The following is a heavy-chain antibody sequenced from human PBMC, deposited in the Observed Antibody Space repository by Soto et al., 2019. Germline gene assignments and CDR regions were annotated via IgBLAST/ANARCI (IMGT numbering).Heavy chain of an antibody. CDR3: ASGIQLWLRRINNGYSG. V-gene: IGHV1-69*12. Sequence: QVQLVQSGAEVKKPESSVKVSCKAPGGTFSTYAISWVRQAPGQGLEWMGGIIPMFGTANYAQRFQDRVTITADESTNTVYMELSSLRSEDTAVYFRASGIQLWLRRINNGYSGWGHGTLVTVSS. D-gene: IGHD5-18*01. CDR1: GGTFSTYA. CDR2: IIPMFGTA. J-gene: IGHJ4*01.